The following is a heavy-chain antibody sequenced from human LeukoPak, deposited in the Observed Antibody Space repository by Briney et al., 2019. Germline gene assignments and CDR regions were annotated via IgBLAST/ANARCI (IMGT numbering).Heavy chain of an antibody. V-gene: IGHV7-4-1*02. J-gene: IGHJ6*03. CDR3: ARDHPLTYYDILTGYYYYYYMDV. Sequence: ASVKVSCKASGYTFTSYAMNWVRQAPGQGLEWMGWINTNTGNPTYAQGFTGRFVFSLDTSVSTAYLQISSLKAEDTAVYYCARDHPLTYYDILTGYYYYYYMDVWGKGTTVTVSS. CDR2: INTNTGNP. CDR1: GYTFTSYA. D-gene: IGHD3-9*01.